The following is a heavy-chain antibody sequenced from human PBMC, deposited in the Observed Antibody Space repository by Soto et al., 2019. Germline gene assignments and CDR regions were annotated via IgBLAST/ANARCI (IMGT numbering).Heavy chain of an antibody. CDR1: GFTFCSNA. Sequence: PGGSLRLSCAAYGFTFCSNAMSWVRQAPGKGLEWVSTISGSGVGTHYADSVKGRFTISRDNSKSTLYLEMNSLRAEDTAVYYCAKGYCTNGVCYPDYWGQGTLVTVSS. CDR3: AKGYCTNGVCYPDY. D-gene: IGHD2-8*01. J-gene: IGHJ4*02. V-gene: IGHV3-23*01. CDR2: ISGSGVGT.